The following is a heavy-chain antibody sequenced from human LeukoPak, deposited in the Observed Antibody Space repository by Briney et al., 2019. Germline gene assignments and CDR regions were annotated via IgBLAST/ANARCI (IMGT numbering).Heavy chain of an antibody. V-gene: IGHV4-39*02. CDR1: GGSIRSSYYY. CDR2: IYYGQTI. CDR3: ARDHSYYFGSQTSTLDV. J-gene: IGHJ6*02. Sequence: SETLSLTCTVSGGSIRSSYYYWGWIRQSPGKGLEWIGSIYYGQTIYYNPSLNSRVTISVVTSKDQFTLQLNSVTAADTAVYYCARDHSYYFGSQTSTLDVWGQGTAVTVSS. D-gene: IGHD3-10*01.